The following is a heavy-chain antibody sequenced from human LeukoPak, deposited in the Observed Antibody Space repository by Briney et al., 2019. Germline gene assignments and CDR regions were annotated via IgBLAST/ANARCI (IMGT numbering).Heavy chain of an antibody. D-gene: IGHD3-22*01. Sequence: SETLSLTCAVYGGSFSGYYWSWIRQPPGKGLEWIGEINHSGSTNYNPSLKSRVTISVDTSKNQFSLKLSSVTAADTAVYYCARGRHYYDSSGRIDYWGQGTLVTVSS. CDR3: ARGRHYYDSSGRIDY. V-gene: IGHV4-34*01. CDR1: GGSFSGYY. CDR2: INHSGST. J-gene: IGHJ4*02.